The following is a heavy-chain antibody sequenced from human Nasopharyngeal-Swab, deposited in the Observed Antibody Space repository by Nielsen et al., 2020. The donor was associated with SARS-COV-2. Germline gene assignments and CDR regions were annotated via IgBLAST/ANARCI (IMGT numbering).Heavy chain of an antibody. V-gene: IGHV3-30-3*01. CDR1: GFTFSSYA. CDR2: ISYDGSNK. D-gene: IGHD3-10*01. CDR3: AREGTMVRSWSMDV. Sequence: GESLKISCAAFGFTFSSYAMHWVRQAPGKGLEWVAVISYDGSNKYYADSVKGRFTISRDNSKNTLYLQMNSLRAEDTAVYYCAREGTMVRSWSMDVWGQGTTVTVSS. J-gene: IGHJ6*02.